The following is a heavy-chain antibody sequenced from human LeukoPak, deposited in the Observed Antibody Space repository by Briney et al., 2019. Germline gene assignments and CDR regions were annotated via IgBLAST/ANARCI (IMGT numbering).Heavy chain of an antibody. CDR1: GYTFTSYD. V-gene: IGHV1-8*01. CDR2: MNPNSGNT. CDR3: ARGDIRYFDWLYAFDI. Sequence: ASVKVSCKASGYTFTSYDINWVRQATGQGLEWMGWMNPNSGNTGYAQKFQGRVTMTRNTSISTAYMELSSVRSEDTAVYYCARGDIRYFDWLYAFDIWGQGTMVTVSS. D-gene: IGHD3-9*01. J-gene: IGHJ3*02.